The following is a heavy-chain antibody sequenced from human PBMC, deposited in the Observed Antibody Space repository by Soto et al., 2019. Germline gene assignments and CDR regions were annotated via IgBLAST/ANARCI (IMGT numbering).Heavy chain of an antibody. CDR3: ARGGGYDPFDF. V-gene: IGHV4-30-2*06. CDR1: GVTMSYGGSS. CDR2: LANLETT. J-gene: IGHJ4*02. D-gene: IGHD2-15*01. Sequence: PLSPPGSVPGVTMSYGGSSWSWIRQSPGKTLEGLGYLANLETTYYNPSFKRRLSLSISRTRNQFSLSLGSMTAADKAVYYCARGGGYDPFDFWGQGIQVTVSS.